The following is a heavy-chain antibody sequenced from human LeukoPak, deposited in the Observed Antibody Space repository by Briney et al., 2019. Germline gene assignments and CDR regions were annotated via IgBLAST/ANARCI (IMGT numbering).Heavy chain of an antibody. CDR2: IYPGDSGV. CDR3: ARRPSYYSDF. D-gene: IGHD7-27*01. CDR1: GYSFNDYW. V-gene: IGHV5-51*01. Sequence: GESLKISCKASGYSFNDYWMCWVRQMPGKGLEWIAIIYPGDSGVRYSPSFRGQVTISVDKSISTAYLQWSSLRASDTAMYFCARRPSYYSDFWGLGVLVTVSS. J-gene: IGHJ4*02.